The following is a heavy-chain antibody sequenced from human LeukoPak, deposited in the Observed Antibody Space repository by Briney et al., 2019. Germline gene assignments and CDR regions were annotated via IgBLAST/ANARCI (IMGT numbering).Heavy chain of an antibody. J-gene: IGHJ4*02. Sequence: AETLSLTCTVSGVSISSYYWSWIRQPPGKGLEWIGYIYYSGSTNYNPSLKSRVTISVDTYKNQFSLKLSSVTAADTAVYYCARDIGYYDSSGYYDYWGQGTLVTVSS. D-gene: IGHD3-22*01. V-gene: IGHV4-59*01. CDR3: ARDIGYYDSSGYYDY. CDR1: GVSISSYY. CDR2: IYYSGST.